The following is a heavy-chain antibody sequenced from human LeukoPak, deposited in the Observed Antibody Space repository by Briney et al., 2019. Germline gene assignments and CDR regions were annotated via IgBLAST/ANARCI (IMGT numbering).Heavy chain of an antibody. CDR3: ARTGYCSGGSCYHYYYYYMDV. D-gene: IGHD2-15*01. CDR1: GGSFSGYY. CDR2: INHSGST. V-gene: IGHV4-34*01. Sequence: PSETLSLTCAVYGGSFSGYYWSWIRQPPGKGLEWIGEINHSGSTNYNPSLKSRVTISVDTSKNQFSLKLSSVTAADTAVYYCARTGYCSGGSCYHYYYYYMDVWGKGTTVTISS. J-gene: IGHJ6*03.